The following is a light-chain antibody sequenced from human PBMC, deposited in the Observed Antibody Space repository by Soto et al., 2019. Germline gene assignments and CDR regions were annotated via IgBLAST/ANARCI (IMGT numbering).Light chain of an antibody. Sequence: DIQITQYQKCVSVCGGGRVTITFRASQSISRWLAWYQQKPGKAPKLLIHDATSLESGVPSSFSVRGSGTEYTLTICSHQPDDFATCYGVQDCSYWRFAEGTRLDIK. CDR3: VQDCSYWR. CDR2: DAT. J-gene: IGKJ1*01. V-gene: IGKV1-5*01. CDR1: QSISRW.